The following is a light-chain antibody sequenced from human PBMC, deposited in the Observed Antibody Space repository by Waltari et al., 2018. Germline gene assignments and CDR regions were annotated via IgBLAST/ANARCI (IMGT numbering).Light chain of an antibody. CDR3: QQLNTYPYT. V-gene: IGKV1-9*01. Sequence: QLTQSPSSLSASVGDRVTITCRASQDINTYLAWYQLKPGKAPKLLISTSSTLQTGVPSRFSGSGSGPDFTLTITSLQPGDLATYYCQQLNTYPYTFGQGTKLEIK. CDR2: TSS. J-gene: IGKJ2*01. CDR1: QDINTY.